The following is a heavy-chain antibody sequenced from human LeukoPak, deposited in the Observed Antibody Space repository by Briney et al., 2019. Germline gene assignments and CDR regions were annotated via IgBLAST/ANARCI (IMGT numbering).Heavy chain of an antibody. V-gene: IGHV3-23*01. CDR3: AKAGGYSGFRLDY. J-gene: IGHJ4*02. CDR1: GFTFSSYA. Sequence: GGSLRLSCAASGFTFSSYAMSWVRQAPGKGLEWVSAISGSGGSTYYAGSVKGRFTISRDNSKNTLYLQMNSLRAEDTAVYYCAKAGGYSGFRLDYWGQGTLVTVSS. CDR2: ISGSGGST. D-gene: IGHD5-12*01.